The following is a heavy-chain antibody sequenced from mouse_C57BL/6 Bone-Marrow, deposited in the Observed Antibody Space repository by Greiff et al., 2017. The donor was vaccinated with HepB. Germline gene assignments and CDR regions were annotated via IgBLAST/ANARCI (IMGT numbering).Heavy chain of an antibody. J-gene: IGHJ3*01. CDR2: INPSNGGT. CDR3: ARSPYGSILTY. V-gene: IGHV1-53*01. CDR1: GYTFTSYW. D-gene: IGHD1-1*01. Sequence: QVQLQQPGTELVKPGASVKLSCKASGYTFTSYWMHWVKQRPGQGLEWIGNINPSNGGTNYNEKFKSKATLTVDKSSSTAFMQLISLTSEDSSVYYCARSPYGSILTYWGQGTLVTVSA.